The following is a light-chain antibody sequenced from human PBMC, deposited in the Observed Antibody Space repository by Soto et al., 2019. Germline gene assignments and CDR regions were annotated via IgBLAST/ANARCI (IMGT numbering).Light chain of an antibody. CDR3: QQYNSRPYN. Sequence: EVVVTQSPATLSVSPGERATLSCRASQSVGGNFAWYQQKPGQAPRHLIYAASTWATDIPARFSGSGSGTEFTLTISSLQSEDFAVYYCQQYNSRPYNFGQGTKLESK. J-gene: IGKJ2*01. CDR2: AAS. CDR1: QSVGGN. V-gene: IGKV3-15*01.